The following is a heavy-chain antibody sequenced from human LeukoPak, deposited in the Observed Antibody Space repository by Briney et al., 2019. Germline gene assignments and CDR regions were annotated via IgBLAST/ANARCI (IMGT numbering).Heavy chain of an antibody. V-gene: IGHV3-30*02. CDR3: ARGRPRFILRSYTYYFDY. D-gene: IGHD4-17*01. CDR2: IRYDGSNK. CDR1: GFTFSSYG. J-gene: IGHJ4*02. Sequence: PGGSLRLSCAASGFTFSSYGMHWVRQAPGKGLEWVAFIRYDGSNKYYADSVKGRFTISRDNSKNTLYLQMNSLRAEDTAVYYCARGRPRFILRSYTYYFDYWGQGTLVTVSS.